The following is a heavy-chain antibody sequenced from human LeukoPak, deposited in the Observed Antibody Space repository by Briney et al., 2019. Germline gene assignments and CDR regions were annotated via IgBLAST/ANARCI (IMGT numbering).Heavy chain of an antibody. J-gene: IGHJ5*02. Sequence: ASETLSLTCTVSGGSISSYYWSWIRQPAGKGLEWIGRIYTSGSTNYNPSLKSRVTMSVDTSKNQFSLKLSSVTAADTAVYYCAREGTAGTNLNWFDPWGQGTLVTVSS. V-gene: IGHV4-4*07. CDR2: IYTSGST. CDR1: GGSISSYY. CDR3: AREGTAGTNLNWFDP. D-gene: IGHD1-1*01.